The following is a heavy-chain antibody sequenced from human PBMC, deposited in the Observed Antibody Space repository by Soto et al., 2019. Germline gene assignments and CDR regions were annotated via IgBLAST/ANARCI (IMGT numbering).Heavy chain of an antibody. V-gene: IGHV4-30-2*01. CDR1: VGSISSNDYS. CDR2: IYHSGNT. Sequence: SETLSLSCAVSVGSISSNDYSWSWIRQPPGKGLEWIGYIYHSGNTYYNPSLKSRVTLSVDRSKNQFSLRVNSVTAADTAVYYCARARRGYLFDYWGPGTMVTVSS. J-gene: IGHJ4*02. D-gene: IGHD5-12*01. CDR3: ARARRGYLFDY.